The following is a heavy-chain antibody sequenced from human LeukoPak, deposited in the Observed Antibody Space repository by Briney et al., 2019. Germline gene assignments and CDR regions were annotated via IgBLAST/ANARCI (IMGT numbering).Heavy chain of an antibody. Sequence: PGGSLRLSCAASGFTFSSYEMNWVRQAPGEGLEWVSYISSSGSTIYYADSVKGRFTISRDNAKNSLYLQMNSLRAEDTAVYYCARDVGSGSYIVSAPRGWFDPWGQGTLVTVSS. CDR3: ARDVGSGSYIVSAPRGWFDP. CDR1: GFTFSSYE. V-gene: IGHV3-48*03. J-gene: IGHJ5*02. D-gene: IGHD3-10*01. CDR2: ISSSGSTI.